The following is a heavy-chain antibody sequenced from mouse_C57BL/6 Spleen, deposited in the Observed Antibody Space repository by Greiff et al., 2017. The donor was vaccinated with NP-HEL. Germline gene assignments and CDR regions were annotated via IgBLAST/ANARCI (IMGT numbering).Heavy chain of an antibody. J-gene: IGHJ3*01. CDR2: IDPENGDT. V-gene: IGHV14-4*01. Sequence: EVKLVESGAELVRPGASVKLSCTASGFNIKDDYMHWVKQRPEQGLEWIGWIDPENGDTEYASKFQGKATITADTSSNTAYLQLSSLTSEDTAVYYCTFYYDYPWFAYWGQGTLVTVSA. D-gene: IGHD2-4*01. CDR3: TFYYDYPWFAY. CDR1: GFNIKDDY.